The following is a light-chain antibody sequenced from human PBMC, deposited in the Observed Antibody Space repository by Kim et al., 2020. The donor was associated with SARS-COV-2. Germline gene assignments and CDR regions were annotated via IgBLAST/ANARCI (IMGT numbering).Light chain of an antibody. Sequence: QSALTQPPFASGSPGQSVTISCTGTSSDVGGYNYVSWYQQHPGKAPKLMIYEVNKRPSGVPDRFSGSKSGNTASLTVSGLQAEDEADYYCCSYAGTSNVFGAGTKVTVL. CDR1: SSDVGGYNY. V-gene: IGLV2-8*01. CDR3: CSYAGTSNV. CDR2: EVN. J-gene: IGLJ1*01.